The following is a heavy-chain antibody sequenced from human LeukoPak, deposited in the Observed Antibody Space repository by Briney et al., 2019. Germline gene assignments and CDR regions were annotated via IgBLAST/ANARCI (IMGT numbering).Heavy chain of an antibody. J-gene: IGHJ4*02. CDR1: GSTFTFYY. Sequence: ASVTVSFTSSGSTFTFYYMHWVRQAPGPGPEWMGWINPNSGNTKYAQKFQGRVTMTRDTSISTAYMELTRLTSDDTAVYYCARDIGVAGSPYFDYWGQGTLVTVSS. CDR2: INPNSGNT. V-gene: IGHV1-2*02. CDR3: ARDIGVAGSPYFDY. D-gene: IGHD6-19*01.